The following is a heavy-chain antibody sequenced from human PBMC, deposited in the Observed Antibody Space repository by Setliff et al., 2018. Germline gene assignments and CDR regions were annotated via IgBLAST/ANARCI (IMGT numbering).Heavy chain of an antibody. CDR3: ARASRFGTAIYKGDYYMDV. CDR2: INTNTGNP. CDR1: GYTFTTHA. D-gene: IGHD2-21*02. Sequence: ASVKVSCKASGYTFTTHAMGWMRQIPGQGLEWMGWINTNTGNPNHAQGFTGRFVFSLDTSVSTAYLQIYSLKAGDTAVYYCARASRFGTAIYKGDYYMDVWGNGTTVTVSS. V-gene: IGHV7-4-1*01. J-gene: IGHJ6*03.